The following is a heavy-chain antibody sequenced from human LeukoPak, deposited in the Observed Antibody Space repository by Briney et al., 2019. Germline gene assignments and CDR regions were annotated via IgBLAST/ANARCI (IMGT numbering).Heavy chain of an antibody. CDR3: ARHVGSSGYTPPLFNDY. Sequence: SETLSLTCTVSGGSISSYYWSWIRQPPGKGLEWIGYIYYSGSTNYNPSLKSRVTISVDTSKNQFSLKLSSVTAADTAVYYCARHVGSSGYTPPLFNDYSGQGTLVTVSS. V-gene: IGHV4-59*08. J-gene: IGHJ4*02. CDR2: IYYSGST. D-gene: IGHD3-22*01. CDR1: GGSISSYY.